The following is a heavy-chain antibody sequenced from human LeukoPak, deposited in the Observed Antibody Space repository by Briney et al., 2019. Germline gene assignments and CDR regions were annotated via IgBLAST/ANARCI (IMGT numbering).Heavy chain of an antibody. J-gene: IGHJ4*02. CDR3: ARSKSSSSPNFDY. CDR1: GFTFSSYA. V-gene: IGHV3-30-3*01. D-gene: IGHD6-6*01. Sequence: GGSLRLSCAASGFTFSSYAMHWVRQAPGKGLEWVAIISYDGSNKYYADSVKGRFTISRDNSKSTLYLQMYSLRAEDTAVYYCARSKSSSSPNFDYWGQGTLVTVSS. CDR2: ISYDGSNK.